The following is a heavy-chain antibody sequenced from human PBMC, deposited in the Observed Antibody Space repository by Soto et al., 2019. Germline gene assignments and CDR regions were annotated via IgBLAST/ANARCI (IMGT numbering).Heavy chain of an antibody. Sequence: ASVKVSCKASGYTFTSYGISWVRQAPGQGLEWMGWISAYNGNTNYAQKLQGRVTMTTDTSTSTAYMELRSLRSDDTAVYYCARDDGGYDFWYSPETHFDYWGQGTLVTVSS. D-gene: IGHD3-3*01. V-gene: IGHV1-18*01. CDR3: ARDDGGYDFWYSPETHFDY. CDR1: GYTFTSYG. J-gene: IGHJ4*02. CDR2: ISAYNGNT.